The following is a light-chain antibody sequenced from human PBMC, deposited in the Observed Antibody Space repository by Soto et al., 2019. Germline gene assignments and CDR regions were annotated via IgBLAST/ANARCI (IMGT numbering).Light chain of an antibody. CDR3: QHYNNWPPAWT. V-gene: IGKV3-15*01. J-gene: IGKJ1*01. Sequence: VMTQSPATLSVSPGERATLSCRASQNVRSNLAWYQQKPGQAPRLLIYGASTRATGIPARFSGSGSGTEFTLTISSLQSEDFALYYCQHYNNWPPAWTFGQGTKVDIK. CDR1: QNVRSN. CDR2: GAS.